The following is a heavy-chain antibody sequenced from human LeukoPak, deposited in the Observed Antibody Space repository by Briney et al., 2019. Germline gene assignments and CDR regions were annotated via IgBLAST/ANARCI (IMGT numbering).Heavy chain of an antibody. Sequence: PGGSLRLSCAASGFTFSSYAMHWVRQAPGKGLEWVAVISYDGSNKYYADSVKGRFTISRDNSKNTLYLQMNSLRAEDTAVYYCARDLRSYNWNRGAFDIWGQGTMVTVSS. CDR3: ARDLRSYNWNRGAFDI. D-gene: IGHD1-1*01. V-gene: IGHV3-30*04. J-gene: IGHJ3*02. CDR1: GFTFSSYA. CDR2: ISYDGSNK.